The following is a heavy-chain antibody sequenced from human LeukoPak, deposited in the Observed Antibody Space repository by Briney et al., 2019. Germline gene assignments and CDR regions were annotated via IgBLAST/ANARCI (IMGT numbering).Heavy chain of an antibody. Sequence: GASVKVSCKASGGTFSSYAISWVRQAPGQGLEWMGRIIPILGIANYAQKFQGRVTITADKSTSTAYMELSSLRSEDTAVYYCARVWWGSYRFDYWGQGTLVTVSS. CDR1: GGTFSSYA. D-gene: IGHD3-16*02. V-gene: IGHV1-69*04. CDR3: ARVWWGSYRFDY. J-gene: IGHJ4*02. CDR2: IIPILGIA.